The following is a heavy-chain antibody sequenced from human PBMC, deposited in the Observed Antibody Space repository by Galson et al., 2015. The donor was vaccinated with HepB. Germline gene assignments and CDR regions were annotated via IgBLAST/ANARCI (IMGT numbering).Heavy chain of an antibody. D-gene: IGHD2/OR15-2a*01. CDR3: AILDFLTPFDP. V-gene: IGHV1-2*02. CDR1: GSSFTDHY. Sequence: SVKVSCKASGSSFTDHYIHWVRQAPGQGLEWMGWVRPNSGVTNSAQKFDGRATMTRDTSISTAYMELSRLRSDDTAVYYCAILDFLTPFDPWGQGTLVTVSS. CDR2: VRPNSGVT. J-gene: IGHJ5*02.